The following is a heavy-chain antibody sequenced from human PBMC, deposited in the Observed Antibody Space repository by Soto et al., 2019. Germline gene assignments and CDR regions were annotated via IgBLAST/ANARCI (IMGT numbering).Heavy chain of an antibody. D-gene: IGHD3-22*01. CDR1: GYLLSSGYY. CDR2: SDYSGKT. J-gene: IGHJ4*02. CDR3: ARDLSSGYDYYYFDY. Sequence: LSLTCSVSGYLLSSGYYWGWVRQTPGKGLKWLGSSDYSGKTYKNPSLKSRVIASVDRSQTQFCLNLRSVTAADTAVYFCARDLSSGYDYYYFDYWRQGTLVTVVS. V-gene: IGHV4-38-2*02.